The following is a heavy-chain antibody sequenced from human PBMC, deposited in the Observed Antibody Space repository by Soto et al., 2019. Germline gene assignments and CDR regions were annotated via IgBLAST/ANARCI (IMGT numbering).Heavy chain of an antibody. CDR2: ISGSGGST. Sequence: EVQLLESGGGLVQPGGSLRLSCAASGFTFSSYAMSWVRQAPGKGLEWVSAISGSGGSTYYADSVKSRFTISRDNSKNTLYLQMNSLRAEDTAVYYCAKGKNIVVVVAATPQAFDIWGQGTMVTVSS. V-gene: IGHV3-23*01. D-gene: IGHD2-15*01. CDR3: AKGKNIVVVVAATPQAFDI. CDR1: GFTFSSYA. J-gene: IGHJ3*02.